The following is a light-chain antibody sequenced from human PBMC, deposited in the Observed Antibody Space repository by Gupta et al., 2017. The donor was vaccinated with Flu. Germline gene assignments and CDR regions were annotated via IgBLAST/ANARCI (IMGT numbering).Light chain of an antibody. V-gene: IGKV3-20*01. CDR1: QSVTNNY. Sequence: GERATLSCRASQSVTNNYLSWYQHKPGQAPILLIYGASNRATGVPDRSSGSGSGTDFTLTISSLEPEDFAVYYCLQYGSAYMFGQGTKVEI. CDR2: GAS. J-gene: IGKJ1*01. CDR3: LQYGSAYM.